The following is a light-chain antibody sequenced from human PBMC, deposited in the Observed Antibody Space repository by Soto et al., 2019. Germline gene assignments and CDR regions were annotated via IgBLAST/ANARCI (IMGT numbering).Light chain of an antibody. Sequence: DIQMTQSPSSLSASVGDRVTITCRASQGISNSLAWYQQKPGTVPKLLIYAASTLQSGVPSRFSGGGSGTDFTLTISSLQPEDVATYYCQYYTSAPYTFGPGTNVDIK. CDR1: QGISNS. J-gene: IGKJ3*01. CDR3: QYYTSAPYT. V-gene: IGKV1-27*01. CDR2: AAS.